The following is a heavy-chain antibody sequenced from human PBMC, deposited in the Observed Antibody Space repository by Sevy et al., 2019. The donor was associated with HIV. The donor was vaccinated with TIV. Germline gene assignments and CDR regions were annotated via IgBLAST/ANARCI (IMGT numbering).Heavy chain of an antibody. CDR1: GFTFSSYA. J-gene: IGHJ4*02. V-gene: IGHV3-30*04. CDR3: ARDLRVDLDY. Sequence: GGSLRLSCAASGFTFSSYAFHWVRQAPGKGLEWVAVISFDGRKTDYANSVKGRFTISKDNSKNTLHLRMNRLRGDDTAVYYCARDLRVDLDYWGQGTLVTVSS. CDR2: ISFDGRKT.